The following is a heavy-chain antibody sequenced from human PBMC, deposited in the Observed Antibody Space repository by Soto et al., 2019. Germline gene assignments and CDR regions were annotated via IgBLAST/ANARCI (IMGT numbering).Heavy chain of an antibody. Sequence: SETLSLTCTVSGGSISSSSYYWGWIRQPPGKGLEWIGSIYYSGSTYYNPSLKSRVTISVYTAKKEFSLKVTSVTAADTAVYYFAIDKITGSFAYWGQGTLVTVSS. CDR2: IYYSGST. CDR3: AIDKITGSFAY. V-gene: IGHV4-39*02. J-gene: IGHJ4*02. CDR1: GGSISSSSYY. D-gene: IGHD2-8*02.